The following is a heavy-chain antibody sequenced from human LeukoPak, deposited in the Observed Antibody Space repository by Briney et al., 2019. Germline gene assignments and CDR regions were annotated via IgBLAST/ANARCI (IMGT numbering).Heavy chain of an antibody. J-gene: IGHJ4*02. V-gene: IGHV1-18*01. CDR2: IRAYNGNT. Sequence: ASVKVSCKASGYTFTSYGISWVRQAPGQGLEWMGWIRAYNGNTNYAQKLQGRVTMTTDTSTSTAYLELRSLRSDDTAVYYCARAPHRKYYYDSSGYYPFDYWGQGTLVTVSS. CDR3: ARAPHRKYYYDSSGYYPFDY. D-gene: IGHD3-22*01. CDR1: GYTFTSYG.